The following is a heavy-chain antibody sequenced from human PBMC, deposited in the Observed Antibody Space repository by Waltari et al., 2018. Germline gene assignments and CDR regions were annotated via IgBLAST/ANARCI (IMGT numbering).Heavy chain of an antibody. CDR1: GYTFPIYD. J-gene: IGHJ3*02. D-gene: IGHD3-3*01. V-gene: IGHV1-8*03. CDR3: ARVTYYDFWSGYYDAFDI. CDR2: MNPNSGNT. Sequence: QVQLVQSGAEVKKPGASVKVSCKASGYTFPIYDINWVRQATGQGLEWMGWMNPNSGNTGYAQKFQGRVTITRNTSISTAYMELSSLRSEDTAVYYCARVTYYDFWSGYYDAFDIWGQGTMVTVSS.